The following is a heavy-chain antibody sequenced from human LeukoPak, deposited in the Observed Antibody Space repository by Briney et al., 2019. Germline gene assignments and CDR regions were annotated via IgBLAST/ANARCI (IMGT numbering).Heavy chain of an antibody. J-gene: IGHJ4*02. Sequence: SETLSLTCSVSGASVSDGSYYWSRIRQPPGKGLEWIGFLYYSGRTNYSPSLSGRVSTSIDTSKNHFSLNLTSVTAADTAVYYCARGLSTGRGDYFDFWGQGTLVSVSS. D-gene: IGHD1-1*01. V-gene: IGHV4-61*03. CDR1: GASVSDGSYY. CDR2: LYYSGRT. CDR3: ARGLSTGRGDYFDF.